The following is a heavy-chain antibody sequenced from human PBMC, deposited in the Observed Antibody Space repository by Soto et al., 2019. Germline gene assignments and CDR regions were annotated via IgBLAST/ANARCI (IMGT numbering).Heavy chain of an antibody. Sequence: SAVKVSCKASGGSISTYAINWLRQAPGQELEWMGGIIPLFGTENYAQNFQDRFTFTADKSTTTAYMEVRSLTSEDTAVYYCAICFWSGPIAHYFDYWGQGSWVTGAS. CDR1: GGSISTYA. V-gene: IGHV1-69*06. CDR3: AICFWSGPIAHYFDY. D-gene: IGHD3-3*01. CDR2: IIPLFGTE. J-gene: IGHJ4*01.